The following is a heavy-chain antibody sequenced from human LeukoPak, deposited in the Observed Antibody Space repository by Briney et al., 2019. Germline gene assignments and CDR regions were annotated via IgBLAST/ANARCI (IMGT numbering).Heavy chain of an antibody. J-gene: IGHJ5*02. CDR1: GYTFTGYY. V-gene: IGHV1-2*06. D-gene: IGHD2-2*01. CDR3: ARLMGYCSSTSCHPGWFDP. Sequence: ASVKVSCKASGYTFTGYYMHWVRQAPGQGLEWMGRINPNSGGTNYAQKFQGRVTMTRDTSISTAYMELSRLRSDDTAVYYCARLMGYCSSTSCHPGWFDPWGQGTLVTVSS. CDR2: INPNSGGT.